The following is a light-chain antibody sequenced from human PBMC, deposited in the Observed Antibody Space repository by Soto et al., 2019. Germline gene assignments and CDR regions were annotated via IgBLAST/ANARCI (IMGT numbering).Light chain of an antibody. V-gene: IGLV2-8*01. Sequence: QSALTQPPSASGSPGQSVTISCTGTSSDVGGYNYVSWYQQHPGKAPKLMIYEVNKRPSGVPDRFSGSKSGNTASLTVSGLQAEDEADYYCSSYAGSQYVVFGGGTKLTVL. CDR1: SSDVGGYNY. CDR2: EVN. CDR3: SSYAGSQYVV. J-gene: IGLJ2*01.